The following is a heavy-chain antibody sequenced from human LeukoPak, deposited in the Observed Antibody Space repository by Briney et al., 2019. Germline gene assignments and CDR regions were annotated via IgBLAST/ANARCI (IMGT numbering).Heavy chain of an antibody. Sequence: GGSLRLSCAASGFTFSSYEMNWVRQAPGKGLEWVAVISYDGSNKYYADSVKGRFTISRDNSKNMLYLQMNSLRAEDTAVYYCAKADDPYGSGSYPVGYWGQGTLVTVSS. CDR1: GFTFSSYE. V-gene: IGHV3-30*04. CDR2: ISYDGSNK. J-gene: IGHJ4*02. CDR3: AKADDPYGSGSYPVGY. D-gene: IGHD3-10*01.